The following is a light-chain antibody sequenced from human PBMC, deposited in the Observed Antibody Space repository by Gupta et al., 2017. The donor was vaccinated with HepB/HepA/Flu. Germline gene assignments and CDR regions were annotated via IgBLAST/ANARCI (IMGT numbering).Light chain of an antibody. J-gene: IGLJ2*01. CDR3: QSYDSSLSGVV. CDR1: SSNIGAGYD. Sequence: QSVLTKPPSLSWAPGQRVPIACTGSSSNIGAGYDVHWYQQLPGTAPKLLIYGNSNRPSGVPDRFSGSKSGTSASLAITGLQAEDEADYYCQSYDSSLSGVVFGGGTKLTVL. V-gene: IGLV1-40*01. CDR2: GNS.